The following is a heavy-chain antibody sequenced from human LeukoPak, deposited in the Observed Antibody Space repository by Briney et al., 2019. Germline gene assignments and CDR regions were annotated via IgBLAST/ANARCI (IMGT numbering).Heavy chain of an antibody. Sequence: GGSLRLSCAASGFTFTSYAVSWVRQAPGKGLEWVSAISAGATTTYYADSVKGRFTISRDDSRNTLYLQMDSLRAEDTAVYYCANPWSDGVCYPDYWGQGTLVTVSS. CDR1: GFTFTSYA. D-gene: IGHD2-21*02. V-gene: IGHV3-23*01. CDR3: ANPWSDGVCYPDY. CDR2: ISAGATTT. J-gene: IGHJ4*02.